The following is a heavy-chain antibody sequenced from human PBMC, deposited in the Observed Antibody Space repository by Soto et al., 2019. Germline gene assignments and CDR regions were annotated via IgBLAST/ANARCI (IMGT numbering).Heavy chain of an antibody. CDR1: GFSVSNNY. D-gene: IGHD2-21*01. CDR2: IYNDGRT. J-gene: IGHJ4*02. CDR3: SRLTVVGDIDSDY. Sequence: EVQLVESGGGLIQPGGSLRLSCAASGFSVSNNYMNWVRQAPGKGLEWVSVIYNDGRTLYADSVKGRFTISRDNSKNTVYLHMNSLMGEATAVYYCSRLTVVGDIDSDYWGQGTLVTVSS. V-gene: IGHV3-53*01.